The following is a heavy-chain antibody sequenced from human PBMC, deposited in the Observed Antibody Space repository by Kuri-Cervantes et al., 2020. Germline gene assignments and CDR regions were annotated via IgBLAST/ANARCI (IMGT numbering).Heavy chain of an antibody. V-gene: IGHV3-48*02. J-gene: IGHJ6*03. CDR3: ARDADHYYYYYYMDV. CDR1: GFTFSSYS. Sequence: GGSLRLSCAASGFTFSSYSMNWVRQAPGKGLEWVSYISSSSSTIYYADSVKGRFTISRDNAKNSLYLQMNSLRDEDTAVYYCARDADHYYYYYYMDVWGKGTTVTVSS. CDR2: ISSSSSTI.